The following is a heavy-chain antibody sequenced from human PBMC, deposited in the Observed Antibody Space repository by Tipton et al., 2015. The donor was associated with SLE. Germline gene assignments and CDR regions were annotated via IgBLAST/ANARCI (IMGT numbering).Heavy chain of an antibody. V-gene: IGHV3-30*04. CDR3: ARSRSGYDCFDY. CDR2: ISYDGSNK. CDR1: GFTLSIYA. J-gene: IGHJ4*02. D-gene: IGHD5-12*01. Sequence: SLRLSCAASGFTLSIYAMHWVRQAPGKGLEWVAVISYDGSNKYYADSVKGRLTISRDNSKNTLYLQMNSLRAEDSAVYYCARSRSGYDCFDYWGQGTLVTVSS.